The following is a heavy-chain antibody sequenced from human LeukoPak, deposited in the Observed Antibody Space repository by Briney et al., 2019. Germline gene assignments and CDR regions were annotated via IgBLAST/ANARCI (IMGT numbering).Heavy chain of an antibody. D-gene: IGHD4-17*01. CDR1: GFTFDDYA. CDR3: AKVSSRYGDGYYFDY. CDR2: ISWNSGSI. V-gene: IGHV3-9*01. J-gene: IGHJ4*02. Sequence: GRSLRLSCAASGFTFDDYAMHWVRQAPGKGLEWVSGISWNSGSIGYADSVKGRFTISRDNAKNSLYLQMNSLRAEDTALYYCAKVSSRYGDGYYFDYWGQGTLVTVSS.